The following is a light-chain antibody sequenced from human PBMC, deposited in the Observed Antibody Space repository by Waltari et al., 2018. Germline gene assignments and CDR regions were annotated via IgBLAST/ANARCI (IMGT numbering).Light chain of an antibody. CDR2: KSS. Sequence: DIQMTQSPSTLSASVGDRVTITCRASQSINTWLAWYQQKPGKAPKLLIYKSSTLESGVPSGFSGSGSGTEFTLTISSLQPDDFATYYCQQYNSYSTFGGGTKVEIK. CDR1: QSINTW. J-gene: IGKJ4*01. CDR3: QQYNSYST. V-gene: IGKV1-5*03.